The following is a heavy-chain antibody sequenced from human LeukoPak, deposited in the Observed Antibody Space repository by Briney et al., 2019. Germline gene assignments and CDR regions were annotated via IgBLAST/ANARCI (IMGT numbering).Heavy chain of an antibody. CDR2: ISAYNGHT. Sequence: GASVKVSCKASGYTFTNYGISWVRQAPGQGLEWMGWISAYNGHTKYTQIFQGRVTMTTDTSTSTAYMELRSLRSDDTAIYYCARGFPPRRNYDSSGYYSYYFDYWGQGTLVTVSS. CDR3: ARGFPPRRNYDSSGYYSYYFDY. J-gene: IGHJ4*02. D-gene: IGHD3-22*01. V-gene: IGHV1-18*01. CDR1: GYTFTNYG.